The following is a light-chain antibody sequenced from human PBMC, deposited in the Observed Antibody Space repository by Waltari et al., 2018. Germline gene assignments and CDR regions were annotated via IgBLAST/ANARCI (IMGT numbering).Light chain of an antibody. V-gene: IGKV3-11*01. CDR1: ESVSNY. CDR3: QQGVILPLT. J-gene: IGKJ4*01. CDR2: DTS. Sequence: EIVLTQSPVTLSLAAGERATLSCRASESVSNYLALYQQKPGQSPRLLIYDTSKRATGIPGRFSGSGYGTDFTLTINNLEAEDFALYYCQQGVILPLTFGGGTKVEIK.